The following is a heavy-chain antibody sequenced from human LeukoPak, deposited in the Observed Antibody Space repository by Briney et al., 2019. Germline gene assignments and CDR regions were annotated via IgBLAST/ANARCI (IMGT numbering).Heavy chain of an antibody. CDR1: GSSINGYY. D-gene: IGHD5-18*01. CDR2: IYYTGSP. CDR3: ARSVLGYSYGLHIDY. V-gene: IGHV4-59*01. J-gene: IGHJ4*02. Sequence: PSETQSLTCTVSGSSINGYYWSWIRQPPGKRLEWIGYIYYTGSPNYNPSLKSRVTISIDTSKNQFSLNLSSLTAADTAVYYCARSVLGYSYGLHIDYWGQGTLVTVSS.